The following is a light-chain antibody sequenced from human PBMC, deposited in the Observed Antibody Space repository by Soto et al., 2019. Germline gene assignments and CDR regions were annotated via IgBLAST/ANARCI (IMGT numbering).Light chain of an antibody. V-gene: IGLV3-9*01. J-gene: IGLJ3*02. CDR3: QMWDSSTVV. Sequence: SYELTQPLSVSVALGQTARGTCGGNNIGSKNVHWYQQKPGQAPVLVIYRDSYRPSGIPERFSGSNSGNTATLTISRAQGGDEADYYCQMWDSSTVVVCGGTKVTVL. CDR2: RDS. CDR1: NIGSKN.